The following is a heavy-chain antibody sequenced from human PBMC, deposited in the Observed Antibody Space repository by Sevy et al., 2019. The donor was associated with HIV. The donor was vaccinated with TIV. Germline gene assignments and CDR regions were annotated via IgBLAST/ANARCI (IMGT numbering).Heavy chain of an antibody. CDR2: INHSGST. CDR3: GRSVSYYQVSWFDP. D-gene: IGHD3-10*01. J-gene: IGHJ5*02. Sequence: SETLSLTCGVYNGSFSGYYWSWIRQSPEKGLEWIGQINHSGSTNYNPSLKSRITISIDMSKSQFSLNLSSVTAADTAIYYCGRSVSYYQVSWFDPWGQGTLVTVSS. CDR1: NGSFSGYY. V-gene: IGHV4-34*01.